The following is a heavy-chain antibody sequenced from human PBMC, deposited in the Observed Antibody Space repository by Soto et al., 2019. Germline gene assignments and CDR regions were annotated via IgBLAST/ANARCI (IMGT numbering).Heavy chain of an antibody. Sequence: GGSLRLSCAASGFALNNYAMSWVRQAPGKGLEWVSDLSGSGVTTHYADSVKGRFTISRDNSKNTLYRQMNSLRAEDTAVYYCAKVHYSGNYYNYWGQGTLVTVSS. CDR2: LSGSGVTT. D-gene: IGHD1-26*01. V-gene: IGHV3-23*01. CDR1: GFALNNYA. J-gene: IGHJ4*02. CDR3: AKVHYSGNYYNY.